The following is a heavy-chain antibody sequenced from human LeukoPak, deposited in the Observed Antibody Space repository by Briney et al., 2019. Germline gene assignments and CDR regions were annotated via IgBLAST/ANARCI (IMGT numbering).Heavy chain of an antibody. V-gene: IGHV3-23*01. D-gene: IGHD6-13*01. Sequence: GGSLRLSCAAFGFTFSSYAMSWVRQAPGKGLEWVSAISGSGGSTYYADSVKGRFTISRDNSKNTLYLQMNSLRAEDTAVYYCAIPPDSSSSRYGYYYYGMDVWSQGTTVTVSS. J-gene: IGHJ6*02. CDR1: GFTFSSYA. CDR3: AIPPDSSSSRYGYYYYGMDV. CDR2: ISGSGGST.